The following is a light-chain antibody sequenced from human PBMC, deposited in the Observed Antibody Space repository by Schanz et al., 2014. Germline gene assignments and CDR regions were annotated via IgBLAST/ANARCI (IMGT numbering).Light chain of an antibody. CDR1: QSVGRK. J-gene: IGKJ1*01. CDR3: QQYNSYWRT. V-gene: IGKV3D-15*01. Sequence: DIVLTQSPATLPVSPGERATLSCRASQSVGRKLAWYQQKPGQPPRLLIYGVSSRATGIPDRFSGSGSGTDFTLIISRLEPEDFATYYCQQYNSYWRTFGQGTKVEIK. CDR2: GVS.